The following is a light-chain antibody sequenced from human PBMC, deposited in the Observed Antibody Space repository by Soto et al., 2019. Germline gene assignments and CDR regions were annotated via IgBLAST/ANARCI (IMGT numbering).Light chain of an antibody. CDR1: QSVSTY. J-gene: IGKJ5*01. CDR2: DAS. CDR3: QQRSNWIT. Sequence: EIVLTQSPATLSLSPGERATLSCRASQSVSTYLAWYQQKPGQAPRLLIYDASNRATGIPARFSGSGSGTDFTLTISSLEPEDFAVYYCQQRSNWITFGQGTRREIK. V-gene: IGKV3-11*01.